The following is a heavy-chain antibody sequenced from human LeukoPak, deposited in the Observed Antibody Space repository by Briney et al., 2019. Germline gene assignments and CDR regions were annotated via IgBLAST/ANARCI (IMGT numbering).Heavy chain of an antibody. CDR1: GYTFTGYY. V-gene: IGHV1-8*03. J-gene: IGHJ4*02. CDR3: AREGSDY. Sequence: ASVKVSCKASGYTFTGYYMHWVRQAPGQGLEWMGYMNPNSGNTGYAQKFQDRVTITSDTSISTAYMELSSLRSDDTAVYYCAREGSDYWGQGTLVTVSS. CDR2: MNPNSGNT.